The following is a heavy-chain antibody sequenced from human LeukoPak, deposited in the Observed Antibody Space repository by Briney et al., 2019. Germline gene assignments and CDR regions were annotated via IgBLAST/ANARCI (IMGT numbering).Heavy chain of an antibody. CDR3: AGERIQLWSKNPLYYYYGMDV. J-gene: IGHJ6*02. CDR1: GFTFSSYA. CDR2: ISYDGSNK. Sequence: QPGGSPRLSCAASGFTFSSYAMHWVRQAPGKGLEWVAVISYDGSNKYYADSVKGRFTISRDNSKNTLYLQMNSLRAEDTAVYYCAGERIQLWSKNPLYYYYGMDVWGQGTTVTVSS. D-gene: IGHD5-18*01. V-gene: IGHV3-30*04.